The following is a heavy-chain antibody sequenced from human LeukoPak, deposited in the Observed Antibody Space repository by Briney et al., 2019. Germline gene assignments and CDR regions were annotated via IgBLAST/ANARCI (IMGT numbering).Heavy chain of an antibody. D-gene: IGHD3-22*01. Sequence: ASVKVSCKASGYTFTGYYMHWVRQAPGQGLEWMGWINPNSGGTNYAQKFQGRVTMTRDTFISTAYMELSRLRSDDTAVYYCAREGSDSSGATYYFDYWGQGTLVTVSS. J-gene: IGHJ4*02. CDR2: INPNSGGT. CDR1: GYTFTGYY. CDR3: AREGSDSSGATYYFDY. V-gene: IGHV1-2*02.